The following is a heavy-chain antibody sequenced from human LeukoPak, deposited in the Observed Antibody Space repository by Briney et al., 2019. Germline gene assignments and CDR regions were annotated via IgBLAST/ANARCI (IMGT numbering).Heavy chain of an antibody. CDR1: GYTFTSYA. V-gene: IGHV7-4-1*02. CDR2: INTNTGNP. Sequence: ASVKVSCRASGYTFTSYAMNWVRQAPGQGLEWMGWINTNTGNPTYAQGFTGRFVFSLDTSVSTAYLQISSLKAEDTAVYYCARGGPGYLSFGYDYWGQGTLVTVSS. CDR3: ARGGPGYLSFGYDY. J-gene: IGHJ4*02. D-gene: IGHD3-9*01.